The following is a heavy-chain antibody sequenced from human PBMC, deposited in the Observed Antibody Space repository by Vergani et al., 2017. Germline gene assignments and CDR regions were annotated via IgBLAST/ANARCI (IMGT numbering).Heavy chain of an antibody. D-gene: IGHD2-2*02. J-gene: IGHJ6*03. CDR1: LSTFKTYG. V-gene: IGHV3-33*01. CDR2: IYYDGSNA. CDR3: ARDQVPAAIRLNVGNYMDV. Sequence: QGQLVESGGGIVQPGRSLTLSCVASLSTFKTYGMHWVRQAPGKGLEWVGLIYYDGSNAYYADSVKGRFTISRDNSKNTLYLQMSSLRAEDTAVYYCARDQVPAAIRLNVGNYMDVWGKGTTVIVSS.